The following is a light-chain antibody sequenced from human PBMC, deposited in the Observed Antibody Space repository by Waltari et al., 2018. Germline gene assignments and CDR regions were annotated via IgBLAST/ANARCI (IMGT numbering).Light chain of an antibody. CDR2: DVS. CDR3: SSYTTSSTWV. V-gene: IGLV2-14*01. Sequence: QSALTQPASVSGSPGQSITISGPGTSSDVGAYNFVSWYQQHPDKAPKIMIYDVSKRPSGVSNRFSGSKSGNTASLTISGLQAEDEANYYCSSYTTSSTWVFGGGTRLTVL. CDR1: SSDVGAYNF. J-gene: IGLJ2*01.